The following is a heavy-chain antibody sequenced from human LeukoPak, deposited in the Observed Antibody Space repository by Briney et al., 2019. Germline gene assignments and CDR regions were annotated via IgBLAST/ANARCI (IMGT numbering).Heavy chain of an antibody. V-gene: IGHV4-59*08. CDR1: GGSISNYY. J-gene: IGHJ5*02. CDR3: ARHTQNCLEP. Sequence: SETLSLTCTVSGGSISNYYWSWIRQPPGKGLEWIGYIYYSGSPNYNPPLKSRVTISVDTSKNQFSLKLTSVTAADTAVYYCARHTQNCLEPWGQGTLVTVSS. CDR2: IYYSGSP.